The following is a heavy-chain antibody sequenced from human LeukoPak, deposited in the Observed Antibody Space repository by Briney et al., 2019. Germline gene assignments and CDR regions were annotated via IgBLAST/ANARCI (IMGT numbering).Heavy chain of an antibody. V-gene: IGHV1-69*13. CDR1: GGTFSSYA. J-gene: IGHJ4*02. CDR3: AVSRDGYDLVPAQLDY. D-gene: IGHD5-24*01. Sequence: ASVKVSCKASGGTFSSYAISWVRQAPGQGLEWMGGIIPIFGTANYAQKFQGRATITADESTSTAYMELSSLRSEDTAVYYCAVSRDGYDLVPAQLDYWGQGTLVTVSS. CDR2: IIPIFGTA.